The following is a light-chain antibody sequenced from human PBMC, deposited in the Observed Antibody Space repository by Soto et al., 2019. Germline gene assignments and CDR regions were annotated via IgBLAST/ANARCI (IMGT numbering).Light chain of an antibody. J-gene: IGLJ3*02. CDR3: CSYAGDYTWV. CDR1: SSDIGGYNY. CDR2: NVS. Sequence: QSALTQPRSVSGSPGQSVTISCTGTSSDIGGYNYVSWYQQHPGKAPKLMIYNVSKRPSGVPDRFSGSKSGNTASLTISGLQAEDGADYYCCSYAGDYTWVFGGGTKLTVL. V-gene: IGLV2-11*01.